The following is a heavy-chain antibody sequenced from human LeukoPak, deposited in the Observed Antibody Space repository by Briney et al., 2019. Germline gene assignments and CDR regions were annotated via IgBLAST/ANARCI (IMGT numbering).Heavy chain of an antibody. CDR1: GGSISSYY. D-gene: IGHD6-13*01. CDR2: IYYSGST. CDR3: ARVRGFGIAAAGPFDY. J-gene: IGHJ4*02. V-gene: IGHV4-59*01. Sequence: SETLSLTCTVSGGSISSYYWSWIRQPPGKGLEWIGYIYYSGSTNYNPSLKSRVTISVDTSKNQFSLKLSSVTAADTAVYYCARVRGFGIAAAGPFDYRGQGTLVTVSS.